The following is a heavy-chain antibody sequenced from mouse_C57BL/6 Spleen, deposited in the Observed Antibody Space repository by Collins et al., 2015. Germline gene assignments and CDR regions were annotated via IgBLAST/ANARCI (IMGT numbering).Heavy chain of an antibody. CDR2: ISYDGSN. CDR3: ARDPITTVVERGRWFAY. J-gene: IGHJ3*01. D-gene: IGHD1-1*01. V-gene: IGHV3-6*01. Sequence: DVQLQESGPGLVKPSQSLSLTCSVTGYSITSGYYWNWIRQFPGNKLEWMGYISYDGSNNYNPSLKNRISITRDTSKNQFFLKLNSVTTEDTATYYCARDPITTVVERGRWFAYWGQGTLVTVSA. CDR1: GYSITSGYY.